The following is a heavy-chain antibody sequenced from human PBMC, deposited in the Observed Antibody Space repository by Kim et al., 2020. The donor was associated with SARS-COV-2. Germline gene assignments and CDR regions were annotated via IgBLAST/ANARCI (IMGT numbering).Heavy chain of an antibody. D-gene: IGHD3-10*01. CDR1: GYTFTSYA. CDR3: ARDLLWFGELLYYYYGMDV. CDR2: INAGNGNT. J-gene: IGHJ6*02. Sequence: ASVKVSCKASGYTFTSYAMHWVRQAPGQRLEWMGWINAGNGNTKYSQKFQGRVTITRDTPASTAYMELSSLRSEDTAVYYCARDLLWFGELLYYYYGMDVWGQGTTVTVSS. V-gene: IGHV1-3*01.